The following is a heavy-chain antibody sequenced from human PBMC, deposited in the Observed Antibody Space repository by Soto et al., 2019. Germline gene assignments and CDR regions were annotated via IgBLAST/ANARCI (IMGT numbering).Heavy chain of an antibody. CDR1: CLSWINYY. J-gene: IGHJ5*02. CDR2: VNHRGEA. Sequence: SKAXSLNCVWYCLSWINYYLGGVRQPPGKGLEWIGEVNHRGEATYNPSLQSRITISLDTSNNQFSLKMTSVTAADTAMYFCTRAETSPRSWLDTWGQGTQVTVSS. CDR3: TRAETSPRSWLDT. D-gene: IGHD6-6*01. V-gene: IGHV4-34*01.